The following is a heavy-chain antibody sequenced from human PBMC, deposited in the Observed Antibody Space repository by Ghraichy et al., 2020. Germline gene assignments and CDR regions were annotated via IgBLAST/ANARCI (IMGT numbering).Heavy chain of an antibody. CDR3: AKGLLEGYYGSGSYFVGFDY. Sequence: RGSLRLSCAASGFTFSSYDMNWVRQAPGKGLEWVALISYDGSSKYYTASVKGRFTISRDKSKNTLYLQMNSLRAEDTAVYYCAKGLLEGYYGSGSYFVGFDYWGQGTLVTVSS. J-gene: IGHJ4*02. CDR2: ISYDGSSK. CDR1: GFTFSSYD. D-gene: IGHD3-10*01. V-gene: IGHV3-30*18.